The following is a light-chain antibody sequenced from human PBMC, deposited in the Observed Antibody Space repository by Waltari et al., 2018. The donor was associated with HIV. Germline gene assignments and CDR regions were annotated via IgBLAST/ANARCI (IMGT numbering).Light chain of an antibody. Sequence: DIKMTQSPFSLSAPVGDRVTITCRASQAINNYLAWYQQKPGRLPRLLIFGASTLQSGVPSRFSGGGSGTDFTLTINSLQPEDVATYYCQNYHSAPRTFGPGTAVEI. J-gene: IGKJ3*01. V-gene: IGKV1-27*01. CDR2: GAS. CDR1: QAINNY. CDR3: QNYHSAPRT.